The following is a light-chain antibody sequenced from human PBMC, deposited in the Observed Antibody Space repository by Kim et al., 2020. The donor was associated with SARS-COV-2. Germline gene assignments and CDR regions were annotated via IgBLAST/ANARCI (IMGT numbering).Light chain of an antibody. CDR1: QSISRN. CDR3: QQSSSAPYT. Sequence: SASVGDRVTITCRASQSISRNLNWYQQKPGKAPTLLIFGASSLQTRVPSRFSGSGSGTDFTLTISSLQPEDFATYNCQQSSSAPYTFGPGTKLEI. CDR2: GAS. V-gene: IGKV1-39*01. J-gene: IGKJ2*01.